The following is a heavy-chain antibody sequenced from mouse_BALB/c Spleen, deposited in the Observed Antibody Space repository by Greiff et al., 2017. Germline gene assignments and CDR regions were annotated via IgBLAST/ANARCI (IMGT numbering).Heavy chain of an antibody. D-gene: IGHD2-3*01. Sequence: EVKLVESGGGLVKLGGSLKLSCAASGFTFSSYYMSWVRQTPEKRLELVAAINSNGGSTYYPDTVKGRFTISRDNAKNTLYLQMSSLKSEDTALYYCARHSGYYGDAMDYWGQGTSVTVSS. CDR1: GFTFSSYY. J-gene: IGHJ4*01. CDR3: ARHSGYYGDAMDY. CDR2: INSNGGST. V-gene: IGHV5-6-2*01.